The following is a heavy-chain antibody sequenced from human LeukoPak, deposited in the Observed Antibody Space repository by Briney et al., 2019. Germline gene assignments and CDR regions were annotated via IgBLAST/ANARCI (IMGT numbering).Heavy chain of an antibody. CDR3: AKGLHYGSGSYYKNAAYYYYGMDV. D-gene: IGHD3-10*01. CDR1: GLTFSSYG. CDR2: ISYDGSNK. Sequence: GSLRLSCAASGLTFSSYGMHWVRQAPGKGLEWVAVISYDGSNKYYADSVKGRFTISRDNSKNTLYLQMNSLRAEDTAVYYCAKGLHYGSGSYYKNAAYYYYGMDVWGKGTTVTVSS. V-gene: IGHV3-30*18. J-gene: IGHJ6*04.